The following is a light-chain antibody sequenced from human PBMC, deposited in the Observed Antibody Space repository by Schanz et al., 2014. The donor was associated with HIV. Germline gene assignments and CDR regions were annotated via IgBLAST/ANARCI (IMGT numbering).Light chain of an antibody. Sequence: DIQMTQSPSTLSAAVGDRVTITCRASESIDTYLAWYQQSPGKAPKLLIFAASTLKRGVPSRFSGTGSGTDFTLTISSLQPDDFATYYCQQYNSYSNTFGQGTKLEIK. CDR1: ESIDTY. J-gene: IGKJ2*01. V-gene: IGKV1-5*01. CDR2: AAS. CDR3: QQYNSYSNT.